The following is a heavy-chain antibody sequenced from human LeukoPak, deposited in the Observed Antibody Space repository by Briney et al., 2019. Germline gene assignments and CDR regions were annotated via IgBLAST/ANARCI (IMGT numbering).Heavy chain of an antibody. CDR2: IYSSGST. J-gene: IGHJ4*02. D-gene: IGHD6-6*01. CDR1: GACITSFH. CDR3: ARKDGDY. Sequence: SETLSLTCTVSGACITSFHWTWIRQPAGKGLEWIGLIYSSGSTIYNPSLQSRVAMSVDMTKNQLSLKLSSVTAADTAMYYCARKDGDYWGQGTLVTVSS. V-gene: IGHV4-4*07.